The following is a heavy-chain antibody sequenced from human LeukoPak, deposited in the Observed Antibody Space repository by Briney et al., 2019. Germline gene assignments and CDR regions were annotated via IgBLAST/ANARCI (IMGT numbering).Heavy chain of an antibody. CDR2: IYDSGST. CDR3: ARGRIGGPKAPFDY. Sequence: PSETLSLTCTVSGGSISSYYWSWIRQPPGKGLEWIGYIYDSGSTTYNPSLKSRVTMSVDTSKNQFSLNLSSVTAADTAVYYCARGRIGGPKAPFDYWGQGTLVTVSS. J-gene: IGHJ4*02. D-gene: IGHD3-16*01. CDR1: GGSISSYY. V-gene: IGHV4-59*01.